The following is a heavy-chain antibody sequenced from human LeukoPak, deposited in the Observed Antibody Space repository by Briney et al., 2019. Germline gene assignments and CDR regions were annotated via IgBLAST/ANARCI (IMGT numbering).Heavy chain of an antibody. CDR3: AGREPRYGMDV. J-gene: IGHJ6*02. V-gene: IGHV4-59*01. CDR1: GGSISSYY. CDR2: IYYSGST. Sequence: SETLSLTGAVSGGSISSYYWSWIRQPPGKGLEWIGYIYYSGSTNYNPSLKSRVTISVDTSKNQFSLKLSSVTAADTAVYYCAGREPRYGMDVWGQGTTVTVSS.